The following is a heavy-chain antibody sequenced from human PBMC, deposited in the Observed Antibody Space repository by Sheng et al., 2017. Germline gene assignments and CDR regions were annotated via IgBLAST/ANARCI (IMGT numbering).Heavy chain of an antibody. CDR2: ISAYNGNT. Sequence: QVQLVQSGAEVKKPGASVKVSCKASGYTFTSYGISWVRQAPGQGLEWMGWISAYNGNTNYAQKFQGRVTMTTDTFTSTAYMELRSLRSDDTAMYYCVLRRGDILTGYYSFDYWGQGTLVTVSS. J-gene: IGHJ4*02. D-gene: IGHD3-9*01. V-gene: IGHV1-18*01. CDR1: GYTFTSYG. CDR3: VLRRGDILTGYYSFDY.